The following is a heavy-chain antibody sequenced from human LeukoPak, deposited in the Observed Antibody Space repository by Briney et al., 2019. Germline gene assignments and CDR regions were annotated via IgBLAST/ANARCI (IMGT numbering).Heavy chain of an antibody. CDR1: GFPFSDYY. D-gene: IGHD6-6*01. CDR2: ISSSGSTI. J-gene: IGHJ4*02. CDR3: AREVAARHGDFDY. V-gene: IGHV3-11*01. Sequence: GGSLRLSCGASGFPFSDYYMSWIRQAPRKGLAWVSYISSSGSTIYYADSVKGRFTISRDNAKNSLYLQMNSLRAEDTAVYYCAREVAARHGDFDYWGQGTLVTVSS.